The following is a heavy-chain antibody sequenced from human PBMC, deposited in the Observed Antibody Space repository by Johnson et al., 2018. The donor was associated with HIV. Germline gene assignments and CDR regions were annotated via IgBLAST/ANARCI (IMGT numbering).Heavy chain of an antibody. CDR1: GFTFSSYT. J-gene: IGHJ3*02. D-gene: IGHD1-1*01. CDR2: ISYDGSNK. Sequence: QLVESGGGVVQPGRSLRLPCVASGFTFSSYTMHWVRQAPGKGLEWVAVISYDGSNKYFADSVKGRFTISRDNSKNTLYLQMSSLRAEDTAVYYCARGGIIHDAFDIWGQGTMVTVSS. V-gene: IGHV3-30*04. CDR3: ARGGIIHDAFDI.